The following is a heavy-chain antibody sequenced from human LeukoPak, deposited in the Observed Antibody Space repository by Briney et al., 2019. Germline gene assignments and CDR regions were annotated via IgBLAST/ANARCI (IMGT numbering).Heavy chain of an antibody. V-gene: IGHV3-48*01. CDR2: ISRSSSTM. J-gene: IGHJ4*02. Sequence: GGSLRLSCAASGFTFSNSSMNWVRQAPGKGLEWVSYISRSSSTMYYADSVKGRFTISRDNAKNSLYLQMNSLRAEDTAVYYCARLTWSTTDYWGQGTLVTVSS. D-gene: IGHD3-3*01. CDR1: GFTFSNSS. CDR3: ARLTWSTTDY.